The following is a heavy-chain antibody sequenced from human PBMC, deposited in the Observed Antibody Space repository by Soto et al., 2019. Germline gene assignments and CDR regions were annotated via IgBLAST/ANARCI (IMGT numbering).Heavy chain of an antibody. J-gene: IGHJ4*02. V-gene: IGHV3-13*01. CDR3: ARKGGHGSFDY. Sequence: EVQLVESGGGLVQPGGSLRLSCAASGFTFSSYDMHWVRQATGKGLEWVSAIGTAGDTYYPGSVKGRFTISRENAKNSVFLQLNSLGAGDTAVYYCARKGGHGSFDYWGQGTLVTVSS. CDR1: GFTFSSYD. D-gene: IGHD6-25*01. CDR2: IGTAGDT.